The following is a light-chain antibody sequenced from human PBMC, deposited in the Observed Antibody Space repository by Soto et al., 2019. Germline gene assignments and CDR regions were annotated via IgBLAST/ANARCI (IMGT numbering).Light chain of an antibody. V-gene: IGLV2-14*03. J-gene: IGLJ1*01. CDR3: SSYTISSTYV. Sequence: QSALTQPASVSGSPGQSITISCTGTSSDVGGYNYVSWYQQHPGKAPKLMIYDVNNRPSGVSNRFSGSKSGNTASLTISGLQAEDEADYYCSSYTISSTYVFGTGTQLTVL. CDR1: SSDVGGYNY. CDR2: DVN.